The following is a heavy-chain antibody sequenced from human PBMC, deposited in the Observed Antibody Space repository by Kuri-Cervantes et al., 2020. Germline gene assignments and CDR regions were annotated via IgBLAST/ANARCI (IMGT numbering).Heavy chain of an antibody. CDR3: AITQQRNNAFDI. J-gene: IGHJ3*02. Sequence: SVKVSCKASGYTFTYRYLHWVRQAPGQALEWMGWITPFNGNTNYAQKFQDRVTITRDTSASTAYMELSSLRSEDTAVYYCAITQQRNNAFDIWGQGTMVTVSS. D-gene: IGHD6-25*01. CDR1: GYTFTYRY. CDR2: ITPFNGNT. V-gene: IGHV1-45*02.